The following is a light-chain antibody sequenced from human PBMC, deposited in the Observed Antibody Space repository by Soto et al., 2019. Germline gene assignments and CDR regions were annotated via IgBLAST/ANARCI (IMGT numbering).Light chain of an antibody. CDR1: NRDVGTHNY. J-gene: IGLJ1*01. V-gene: IGLV2-8*01. CDR3: FSYAGGSTFV. Sequence: QSALTXPPSASGSPGQSVTISCTGTNRDVGTHNYVSWYQQYPGKAPKLLIYDVVKRPSGIPHRFSGSKSGNTASLTVSGLQADDEADYYCFSYAGGSTFVFGTGTKVTVL. CDR2: DVV.